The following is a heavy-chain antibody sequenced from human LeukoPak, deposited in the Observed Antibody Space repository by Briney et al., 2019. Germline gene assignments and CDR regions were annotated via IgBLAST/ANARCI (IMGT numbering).Heavy chain of an antibody. CDR3: ARGFEAVAGIDY. CDR2: IYYSGST. D-gene: IGHD6-19*01. V-gene: IGHV4-59*01. Sequence: PSETLSLTCTVSGGSISSYYWSWIRQPPGKGLEWIGYIYYSGSTNYNPSLKSRVTISVDTSKNQFSLKLSSVTAADTAVYYCARGFEAVAGIDYWGQGTLVTVSS. J-gene: IGHJ4*02. CDR1: GGSISSYY.